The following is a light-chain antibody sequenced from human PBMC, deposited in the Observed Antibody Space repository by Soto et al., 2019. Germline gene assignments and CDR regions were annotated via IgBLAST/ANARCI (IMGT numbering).Light chain of an antibody. V-gene: IGKV1-12*02. CDR2: SAS. J-gene: IGKJ4*01. Sequence: DIQMTQSPSSVSASVGDRVTITCRASQRISTWVAWYQQRPGEVPKLLISSASRLQSGVPSRFSGSGSGTDFTLTISSLQPEDFASYYCQQAHSFPSTFGGGTKVEIK. CDR1: QRISTW. CDR3: QQAHSFPST.